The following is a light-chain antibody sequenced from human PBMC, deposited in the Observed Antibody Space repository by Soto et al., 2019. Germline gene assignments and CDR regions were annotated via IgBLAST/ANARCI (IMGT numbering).Light chain of an antibody. V-gene: IGKV3-20*01. J-gene: IGKJ2*01. Sequence: EIVLTQSPGTLSLSPGERATLSCSASQSVRSSYLAWYQQKPGQAPRLLIYGASSRATGIPDRFSGSGSGTDFTLTISRLEPEDCAVYYCQQYGSSPMYTFGQGTKLEIK. CDR1: QSVRSSY. CDR3: QQYGSSPMYT. CDR2: GAS.